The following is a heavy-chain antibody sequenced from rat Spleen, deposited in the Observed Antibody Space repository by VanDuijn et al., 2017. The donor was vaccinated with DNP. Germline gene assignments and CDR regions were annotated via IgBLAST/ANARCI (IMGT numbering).Heavy chain of an antibody. J-gene: IGHJ3*01. CDR3: ARQGLTTVATGFAY. V-gene: IGHV5-25*01. CDR1: GFTFSNYY. D-gene: IGHD1-3*01. Sequence: EVQLVESGGGLVQPGRSLKLSCAASGFTFSNYYMAWVRQAPKKGLEWVATISTSGSRTYYPDSVKGRFTISRDNAKSSLYLQMNSLKSEDTATYYCARQGLTTVATGFAYWGQGTLVTVSS. CDR2: ISTSGSRT.